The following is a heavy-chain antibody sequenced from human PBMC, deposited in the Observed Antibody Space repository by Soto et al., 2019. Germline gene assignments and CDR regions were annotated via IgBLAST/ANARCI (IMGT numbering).Heavy chain of an antibody. Sequence: SETLSLTCTVSGGSISTRSSYWGWIRQPPGKGLEWIGYIYYSGNTYYNPSLKSRVTISVDTSKNQFSLKLSSVTAADTAVYYCARASDYYDSSGYHPPDYWGQGTLVTAPQ. CDR1: GGSISTRSSY. CDR3: ARASDYYDSSGYHPPDY. V-gene: IGHV4-39*07. D-gene: IGHD3-22*01. CDR2: IYYSGNT. J-gene: IGHJ4*02.